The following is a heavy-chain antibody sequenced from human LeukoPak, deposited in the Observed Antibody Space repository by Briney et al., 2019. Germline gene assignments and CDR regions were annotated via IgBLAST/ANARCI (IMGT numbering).Heavy chain of an antibody. J-gene: IGHJ4*02. V-gene: IGHV4-59*01. CDR2: IYYSGST. D-gene: IGHD6-13*01. CDR3: ARGDSSSWPVGGYYFDY. Sequence: SETLSLTCTVSGGSISSYYWSWIRQPPGKGLEWIGYIYYSGSTNYNPSLTSRVTISVDTSKNQFSLKLSSVTAADTAVYYCARGDSSSWPVGGYYFDYWGQGTLVTVSS. CDR1: GGSISSYY.